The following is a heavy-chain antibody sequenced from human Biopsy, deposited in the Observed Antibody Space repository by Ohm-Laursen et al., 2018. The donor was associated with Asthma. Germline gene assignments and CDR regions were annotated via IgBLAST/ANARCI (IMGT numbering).Heavy chain of an antibody. J-gene: IGHJ4*02. Sequence: SLRLSCTASGFTFSNYGMHWVRQAPGKGLDWVALISYDGSNDFYADSVKGRFTISRDNSRNTLHLEMNGLRAEDTAVYFCAKEVFPGWELRRGPDSWGQGTLVTVSS. D-gene: IGHD1-26*01. CDR1: GFTFSNYG. CDR3: AKEVFPGWELRRGPDS. CDR2: ISYDGSND. V-gene: IGHV3-30*18.